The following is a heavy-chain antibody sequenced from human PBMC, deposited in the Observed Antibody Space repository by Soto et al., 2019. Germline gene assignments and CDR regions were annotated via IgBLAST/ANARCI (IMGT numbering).Heavy chain of an antibody. CDR1: GDTFNCYS. D-gene: IGHD3-10*01. V-gene: IGHV1-69*02. CDR3: ASSYGSGYRACDY. Sequence: QVQLVQSGAEVKRPGSSVKVSCKAAGDTFNCYSINWVRQAPGVGLEWMGRVNPIVSMSNYAQKFQGRVTMTADKSTSTDYMELSSLRSEDTAIYYCASSYGSGYRACDYWGQGALVTVSS. CDR2: VNPIVSMS. J-gene: IGHJ4*02.